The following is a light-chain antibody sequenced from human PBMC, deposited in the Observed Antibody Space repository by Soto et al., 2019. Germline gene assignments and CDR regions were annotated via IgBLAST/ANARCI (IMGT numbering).Light chain of an antibody. CDR2: KAS. CDR3: KQYNSYWT. V-gene: IGKV1-5*03. J-gene: IGKJ1*01. CDR1: QSISSW. Sequence: DIQMTQSPSTLSASVGDRVTITCRASQSISSWLAWYQQKPGKAPKLLIYKASSLESGVPSRFSGSGSGTEFNLTISSLQPDDFATYYCKQYNSYWTFGQGTKVEIK.